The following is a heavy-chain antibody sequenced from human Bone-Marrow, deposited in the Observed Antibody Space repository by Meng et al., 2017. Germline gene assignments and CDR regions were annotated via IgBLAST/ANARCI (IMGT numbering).Heavy chain of an antibody. Sequence: GESLKISCAASGFTFSNYWMTWVRQAPGKGLEWVANIKKDGSEKYYVDSVKGRFTISRDNAKNSLYLQINSLRAEDTAVYYCARTNYYGSGSYLDYWGQGTLVTVSS. CDR2: IKKDGSEK. J-gene: IGHJ4*02. D-gene: IGHD3-10*01. V-gene: IGHV3-7*01. CDR3: ARTNYYGSGSYLDY. CDR1: GFTFSNYW.